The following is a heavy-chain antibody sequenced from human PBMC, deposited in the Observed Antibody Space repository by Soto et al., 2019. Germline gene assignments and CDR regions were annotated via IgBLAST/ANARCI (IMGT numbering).Heavy chain of an antibody. CDR2: IYWDDDK. CDR1: GFSLITSGVG. CDR3: AHRRSGISPWNYGDFDC. V-gene: IGHV2-5*02. J-gene: IGHJ4*02. Sequence: SGPTLVNPTQTLTLTCTFSGFSLITSGVGVGWIRQPPGKALEWLAFIYWDDDKRYSPSLRSRLTIAKDTSKNQVVLTMTEVDPVDTATYFCAHRRSGISPWNYGDFDCGGEGPQVTVS. D-gene: IGHD1-7*01.